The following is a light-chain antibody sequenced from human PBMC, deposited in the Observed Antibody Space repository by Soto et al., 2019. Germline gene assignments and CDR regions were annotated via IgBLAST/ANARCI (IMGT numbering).Light chain of an antibody. CDR3: QQTYSPPRT. J-gene: IGKJ1*01. Sequence: DIQMTQSPSTLSASVGDRVTITCRASQDVENYLAWYQQKPGKAPKLLIYTASGLESGVPSRFSGSGYGTEFTLTISSLQPEDFATYYCQQTYSPPRTFGQGTRLDFK. V-gene: IGKV1-5*03. CDR1: QDVENY. CDR2: TAS.